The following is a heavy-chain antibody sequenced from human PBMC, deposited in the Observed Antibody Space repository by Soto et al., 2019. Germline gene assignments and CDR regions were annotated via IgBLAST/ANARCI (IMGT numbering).Heavy chain of an antibody. CDR2: IYYSGST. J-gene: IGHJ6*02. Sequence: SETLSLTCTVSVGSISSYYWSWIRQPPGKGLELIGYIYYSGSTNYNPSLKSRVTISVDTSKNQFSLKLSSVTAADTAVYYCARDRRGYYDFWSGYYSPSSSGMDVWGQGTTVTVSS. D-gene: IGHD3-3*01. CDR3: ARDRRGYYDFWSGYYSPSSSGMDV. V-gene: IGHV4-59*01. CDR1: VGSISSYY.